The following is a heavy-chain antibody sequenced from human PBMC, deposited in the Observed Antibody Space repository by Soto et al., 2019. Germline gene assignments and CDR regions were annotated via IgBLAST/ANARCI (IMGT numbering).Heavy chain of an antibody. D-gene: IGHD3-9*01. CDR1: GFTFSSYA. J-gene: IGHJ4*02. CDR3: ARQGDFDWQVKGHQDFDY. CDR2: ISYDGSNK. V-gene: IGHV3-30-3*01. Sequence: GGSLRLSCAASGFTFSSYAMHWVRQAPGKGLEWVAVISYDGSNKYYADSVKGRFTISRDNSKNTLYLQMNSLRAEDTAVYYCARQGDFDWQVKGHQDFDYWGQGTLVTVSS.